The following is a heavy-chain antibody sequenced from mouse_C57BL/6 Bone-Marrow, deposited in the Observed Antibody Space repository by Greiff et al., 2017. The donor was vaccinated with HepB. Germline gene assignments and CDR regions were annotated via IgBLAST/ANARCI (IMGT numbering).Heavy chain of an antibody. CDR3: ASKEHGSGGYYFDY. V-gene: IGHV1-55*01. CDR2: IYPGSGST. J-gene: IGHJ2*01. CDR1: GYTFTSYW. D-gene: IGHD3-2*02. Sequence: QVQLQQPGAELVKPGASVKMSCKASGYTFTSYWITWVTQRPGQGLEWIGDIYPGSGSTNYNEKFKSKATLTVDTSSSTAYMQLSSLTSEDSAVYYCASKEHGSGGYYFDYWGQGTTLTVSS.